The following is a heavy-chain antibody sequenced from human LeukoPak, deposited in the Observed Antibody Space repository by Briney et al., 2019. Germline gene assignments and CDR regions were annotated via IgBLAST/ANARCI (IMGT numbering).Heavy chain of an antibody. CDR2: ISNDSVDK. D-gene: IGHD3-3*01. CDR1: GFIFSVYY. CDR3: ARRDWVSGAVRAFDI. J-gene: IGHJ3*02. Sequence: TGGSLRLSCVGSGFIFSVYYMSWIRQAPGKGLEWVSYISNDSVDKYYVDSVRGRFTISRDNAKKSMYLQMSGLRVEDTAVYYCARRDWVSGAVRAFDIWGQGTMVTVSS. V-gene: IGHV3-11*04.